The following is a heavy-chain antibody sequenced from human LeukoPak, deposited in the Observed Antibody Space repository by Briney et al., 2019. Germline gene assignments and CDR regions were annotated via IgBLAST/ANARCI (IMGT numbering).Heavy chain of an antibody. CDR2: IYYSGST. Sequence: SQTLSLTCTVSGGSISSGGYYWSWIRQHPGKGLEWIGYIYYSGSTYYNPSLKSRVSMSLDTTKNQSSLKLSSVTAVDTAVYYCARKIDSSGYFSWGQGILVTVSS. V-gene: IGHV4-31*03. J-gene: IGHJ4*02. CDR1: GGSISSGGYY. D-gene: IGHD3-22*01. CDR3: ARKIDSSGYFS.